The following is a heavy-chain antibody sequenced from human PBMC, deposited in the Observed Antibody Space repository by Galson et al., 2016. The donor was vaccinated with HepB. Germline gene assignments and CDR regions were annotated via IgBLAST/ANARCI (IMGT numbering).Heavy chain of an antibody. CDR3: AKDSRSPYIETYFDY. J-gene: IGHJ4*02. V-gene: IGHV3-23*01. CDR1: GFTFKNFG. Sequence: SLRLSCAASGFTFKNFGMTWVRQAPGKGLEWVSTICGSCGDIDYADSVQGRFTISRDNSKNTLSLQMNSLRAEDTAIYYCAKDSRSPYIETYFDYWGQGTLVTVSS. D-gene: IGHD1-26*01. CDR2: ICGSCGDI.